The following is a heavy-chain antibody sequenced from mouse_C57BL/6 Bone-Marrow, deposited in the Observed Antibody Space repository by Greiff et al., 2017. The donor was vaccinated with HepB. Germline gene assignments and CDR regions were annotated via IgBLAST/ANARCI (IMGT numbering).Heavy chain of an antibody. J-gene: IGHJ2*01. CDR2: IYPGDGDT. CDR3: ARDSSGHFDY. V-gene: IGHV1-82*01. CDR1: GYAFSSSW. Sequence: VKLQESGPELVKPGASVKISCKASGYAFSSSWMNWVKQRPGKGLEWIGRIYPGDGDTNYNGKFKGKATLTADKSSSTAYMQLSSLTSEDSAVYFCARDSSGHFDYWGQGTTLTVSS. D-gene: IGHD3-2*02.